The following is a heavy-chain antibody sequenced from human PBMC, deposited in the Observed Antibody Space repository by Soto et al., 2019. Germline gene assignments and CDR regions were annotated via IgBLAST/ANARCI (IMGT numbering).Heavy chain of an antibody. CDR2: ITPMFGTP. CDR3: ARDGTLYDRRAYYYLY. Sequence: QVQLVQSGAEVKKPGSSVKVSCKASGGTFRRYTITWVRQAPGQGLEWMGGITPMFGTPNYAQKFRGRVTITSDESTSTAYMALSSLRSEYTAMYCGARDGTLYDRRAYYYLYWGQGTLVTVSS. CDR1: GGTFRRYT. J-gene: IGHJ4*02. D-gene: IGHD3-22*01. V-gene: IGHV1-69*01.